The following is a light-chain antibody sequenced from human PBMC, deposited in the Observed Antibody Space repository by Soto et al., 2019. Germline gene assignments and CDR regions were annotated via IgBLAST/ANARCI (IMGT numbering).Light chain of an antibody. V-gene: IGKV3-20*01. J-gene: IGKJ3*01. CDR2: GAY. CDR3: QHYGSALFT. Sequence: EIVLTQSPGTLSLSPGERATLSCRASQSFSSSYLAWYQQKPGQAPRLLIYGAYSRATGIPGRFSGSGYGTDFTLTISSLEPEDFAVYYCQHYGSALFTFGPGTKVDIK. CDR1: QSFSSSY.